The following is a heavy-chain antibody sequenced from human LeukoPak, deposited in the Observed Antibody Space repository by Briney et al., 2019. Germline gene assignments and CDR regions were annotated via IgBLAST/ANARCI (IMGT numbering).Heavy chain of an antibody. V-gene: IGHV3-23*01. CDR1: GFTFSSYA. D-gene: IGHD3-10*01. CDR2: ISGGGGST. Sequence: GGSLRLSCAASGFTFSSYAMSWVRQAPGKGLEWVSGISGGGGSTYYADSVKGRFTISRDNSKNTLYLQMNSLRAEDTAVYYCAKGYNSGSYYYYGMDVWGQGTTVTVSS. CDR3: AKGYNSGSYYYYGMDV. J-gene: IGHJ6*02.